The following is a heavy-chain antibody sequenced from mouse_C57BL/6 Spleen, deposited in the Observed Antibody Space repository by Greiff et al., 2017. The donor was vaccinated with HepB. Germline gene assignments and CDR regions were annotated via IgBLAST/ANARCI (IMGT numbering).Heavy chain of an antibody. Sequence: EVQLQQSGPELVKPGASVKISCKASGYTFTDYYMNWVKQSHGKSLEWIGDINPNNGGTSYNQKFKGKATLTVDKASSTAYMELRSLTSEDSAVYYCARAKYHWYFDVWGKGTTVTVSA. V-gene: IGHV1-26*01. CDR1: GYTFTDYY. CDR2: INPNNGGT. CDR3: ARAKYHWYFDV. J-gene: IGHJ1*03. D-gene: IGHD5-1*01.